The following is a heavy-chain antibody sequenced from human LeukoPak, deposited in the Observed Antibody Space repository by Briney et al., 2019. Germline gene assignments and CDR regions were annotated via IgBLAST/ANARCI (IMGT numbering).Heavy chain of an antibody. J-gene: IGHJ6*03. CDR1: GFTFSSYG. D-gene: IGHD6-19*01. CDR3: AKDPTWLAHYYYYYMDV. V-gene: IGHV3-30*18. CDR2: ISYDGSNK. Sequence: GGSLRLSCAASGFTFSSYGMHWVRQAPGKGLEWVAVISYDGSNKYYADSVKGRFTISRDNSKNTLYLQMNSLRAEDTAVYYCAKDPTWLAHYYYYYMDVWGKGTTVTVSS.